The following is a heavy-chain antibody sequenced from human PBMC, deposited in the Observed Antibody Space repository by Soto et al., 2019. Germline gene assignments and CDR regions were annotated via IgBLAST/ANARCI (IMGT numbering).Heavy chain of an antibody. D-gene: IGHD2-21*01. CDR3: ARIVRGIVITYYYMDV. CDR1: GGSISSSSYY. Sequence: QVQLQESGPGLVKPSETLSLTCTVSGGSISSSSYYWGWIRQPPGKGLEWIGSIFYSGSNYYNPSLQSRVTISVDTSTNQFSLKLRSVTAADTAVYYCARIVRGIVITYYYMDVWGKGTTVTVSS. CDR2: IFYSGSN. V-gene: IGHV4-39*01. J-gene: IGHJ6*03.